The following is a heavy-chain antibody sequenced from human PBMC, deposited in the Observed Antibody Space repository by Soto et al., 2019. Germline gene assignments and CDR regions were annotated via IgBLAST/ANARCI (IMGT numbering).Heavy chain of an antibody. CDR3: AKMGGQGSRYCGGDCYSASGRGRYFDI. Sequence: GGSLRLSCAASGFTFSSYAMSWVRQAPGKGLEWVSAISGSGGSTYYADSVKGRFTISRDNSKNTLYLQMNSLRAEDTAVYYCAKMGGQGSRYCGGDCYSASGRGRYFDIWGQGTMVTVSS. D-gene: IGHD2-21*01. J-gene: IGHJ3*02. CDR1: GFTFSSYA. CDR2: ISGSGGST. V-gene: IGHV3-23*01.